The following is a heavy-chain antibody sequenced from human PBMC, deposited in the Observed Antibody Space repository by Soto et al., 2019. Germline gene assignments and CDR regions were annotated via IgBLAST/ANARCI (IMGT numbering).Heavy chain of an antibody. D-gene: IGHD2-8*02. J-gene: IGHJ3*02. Sequence: EVQLLESGGGLVQPGGSLRLSCAASGFTFSKYAMSWVRQAPGKGLDWVSGISDSGVTTYSADSAKGRFTISRDNSKNTLYLQMNSLRAEDTAVYYCAKGKGTGVTRVGAFDIWGQGTMVTVSS. V-gene: IGHV3-23*01. CDR3: AKGKGTGVTRVGAFDI. CDR2: ISDSGVTT. CDR1: GFTFSKYA.